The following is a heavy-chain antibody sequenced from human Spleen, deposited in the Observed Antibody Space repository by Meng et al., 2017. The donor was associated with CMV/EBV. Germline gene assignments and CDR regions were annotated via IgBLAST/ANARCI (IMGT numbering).Heavy chain of an antibody. CDR2: IWYDGSDK. J-gene: IGHJ4*02. Sequence: GESLKISCAASGFTFSRYGMHWVRQTPGKGLEWVAVIWYDGSDKYYGDSMKGRFTISRDNSKNTLYLQMNSLRAEDTAVYYCAKDRSAQPFDYWGQGTLVTVSS. CDR1: GFTFSRYG. V-gene: IGHV3-30*02. D-gene: IGHD1-14*01. CDR3: AKDRSAQPFDY.